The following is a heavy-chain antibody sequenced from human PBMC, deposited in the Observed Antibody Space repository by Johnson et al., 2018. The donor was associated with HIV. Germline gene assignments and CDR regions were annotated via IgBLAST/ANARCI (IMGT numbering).Heavy chain of an antibody. J-gene: IGHJ3*02. V-gene: IGHV3-33*05. CDR1: GFTFSSYG. CDR2: ISYDGSNK. D-gene: IGHD6-19*01. Sequence: QMQLVESGGGVVQPGRSLRLSCAASGFTFSSYGMHWVRQAPGKGLEWVAVISYDGSNKYYADSVKGRFTISRDNSKNTLYLQMNSLRAEDTAVYYCARGKKQWLDEDAFDIWGQGTMVTVSS. CDR3: ARGKKQWLDEDAFDI.